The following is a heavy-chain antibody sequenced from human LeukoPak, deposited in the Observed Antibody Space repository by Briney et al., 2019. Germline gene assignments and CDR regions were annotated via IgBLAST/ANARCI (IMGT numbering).Heavy chain of an antibody. CDR2: IYTSGST. D-gene: IGHD5-12*01. Sequence: PSETLSLTCTVSGGSISSYYWSWIRQPAGKGLEWIERIYTSGSTNYNPSLKSRVTMPVDTSKNQLSLKLSSVTAADTAVYYCARHSRGLRFVAGSPLDYWGQGTLVTVSS. V-gene: IGHV4-4*07. CDR1: GGSISSYY. CDR3: ARHSRGLRFVAGSPLDY. J-gene: IGHJ4*02.